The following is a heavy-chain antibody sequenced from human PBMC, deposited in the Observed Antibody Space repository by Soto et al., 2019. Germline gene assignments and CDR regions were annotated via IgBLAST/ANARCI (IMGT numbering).Heavy chain of an antibody. J-gene: IGHJ5*02. CDR1: GFSLRTTGVG. CDR3: AHTWGLPLES. V-gene: IGHV2-5*01. Sequence: QITLKESGPTLVEPTQTLTLTCTYSGFSLRTTGVGVGWIRHPPGKALEWLGIIYWNDDKRYSPSLKDRFTLTRDISKSPVVLTMTNMDPVDTATNYCAHTWGLPLESWGQGNLVIVYS. CDR2: IYWNDDK. D-gene: IGHD3-16*01.